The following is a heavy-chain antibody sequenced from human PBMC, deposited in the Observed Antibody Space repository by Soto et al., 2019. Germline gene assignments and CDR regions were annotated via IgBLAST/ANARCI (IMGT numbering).Heavy chain of an antibody. Sequence: GVSLTLSCAASGYTFTSSSMYWARQAPGQGLEWVPSISSSRSSIYYADSVKGRFTISRDNAKNSLYLQMNSLRGEDTAVYYCARDHGRGFDYWGQGTLVTVSS. CDR1: GYTFTSSS. D-gene: IGHD3-10*01. J-gene: IGHJ4*02. CDR2: ISSSRSSI. V-gene: IGHV3-21*01. CDR3: ARDHGRGFDY.